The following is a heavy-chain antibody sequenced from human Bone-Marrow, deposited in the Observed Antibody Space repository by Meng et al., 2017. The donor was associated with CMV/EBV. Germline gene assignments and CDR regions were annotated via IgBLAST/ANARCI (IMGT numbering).Heavy chain of an antibody. Sequence: SVKLSCKASGYTLTDYSTHWLRQAPGQRLEWMGRINPNSGGTDYAQKFQGRVTVTRDTSINTAYMELNRLRSDDTAVYYCARGSASSYWGQGTLVTVSS. D-gene: IGHD6-6*01. CDR2: INPNSGGT. CDR1: GYTLTDYS. V-gene: IGHV1-2*06. CDR3: ARGSASSY. J-gene: IGHJ4*02.